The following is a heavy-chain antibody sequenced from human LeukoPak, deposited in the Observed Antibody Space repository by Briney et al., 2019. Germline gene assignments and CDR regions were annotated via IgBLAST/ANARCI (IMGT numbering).Heavy chain of an antibody. CDR3: AREPYYYDSSGHDY. Sequence: GGSLRLSCAASGFTFSSFWMSWVRQAPGKGLEWVANINQDGSDKYYVDSVKGRFTISRDNAKNSLYLQMNSLRAEDTAVYYCAREPYYYDSSGHDYWGQGTLVTVSS. V-gene: IGHV3-7*01. CDR2: INQDGSDK. CDR1: GFTFSSFW. J-gene: IGHJ4*02. D-gene: IGHD3-22*01.